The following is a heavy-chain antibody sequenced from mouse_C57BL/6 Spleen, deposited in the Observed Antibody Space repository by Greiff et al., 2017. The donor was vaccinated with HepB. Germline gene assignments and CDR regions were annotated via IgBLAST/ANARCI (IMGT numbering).Heavy chain of an antibody. CDR1: GFTFSSYA. J-gene: IGHJ3*01. D-gene: IGHD2-5*01. Sequence: EVKLVESGEGLVKPGGSLKLSCAASGFTFSSYAMSWVRQTPEKRLEWVAYISSGSDYTYYADTVKGRYTMSRDNARNTLYLQMSSLKSEDTAMYYCTRVHYSSYRGWFAYWGQGTMVTVSA. V-gene: IGHV5-9-1*02. CDR3: TRVHYSSYRGWFAY. CDR2: ISSGSDYT.